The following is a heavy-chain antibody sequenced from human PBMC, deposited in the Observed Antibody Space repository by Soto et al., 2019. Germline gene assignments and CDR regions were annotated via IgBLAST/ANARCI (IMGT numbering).Heavy chain of an antibody. V-gene: IGHV4-31*03. CDR3: ARAGGEGSGLFDP. Sequence: QVQLQESGPGLVKPSQTLSLTCTVSGGSISSGGYYWSWIRQHPGKGLEWIGYIYYSGSTYYNPSLNSRVTISVDPSKDPFSLKLSSVTAAATAVYYCARAGGEGSGLFDPWGQGTLVTVSS. J-gene: IGHJ5*02. CDR2: IYYSGST. D-gene: IGHD3-10*01. CDR1: GGSISSGGYY.